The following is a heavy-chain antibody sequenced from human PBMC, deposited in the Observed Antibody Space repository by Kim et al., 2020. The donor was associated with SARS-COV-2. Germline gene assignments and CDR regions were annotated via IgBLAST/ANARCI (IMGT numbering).Heavy chain of an antibody. CDR2: ISTDGAMT. J-gene: IGHJ6*01. CDR3: ARVRHFEGTNYGLDV. D-gene: IGHD2-8*01. CDR1: GFTFSTGA. V-gene: IGHV3-64*01. Sequence: GGSLRLSCVASGFTFSTGAMHWVRQAPGKGLEYVSTISTDGAMTNYASYVKGRFTISRDNSKNTVYLQMGSLRAEDMAVYFCARVRHFEGTNYGLDVWG.